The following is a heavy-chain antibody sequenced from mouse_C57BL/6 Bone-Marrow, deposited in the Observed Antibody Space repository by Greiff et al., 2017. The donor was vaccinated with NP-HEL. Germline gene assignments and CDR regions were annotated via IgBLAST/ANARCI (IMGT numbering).Heavy chain of an antibody. CDR2: IDPEDGDT. CDR3: TTPITTVVANAMDY. J-gene: IGHJ4*01. V-gene: IGHV14-1*01. CDR1: GFNIKDYY. Sequence: VQLKQSGAELVRPGASVKLSCTASGFNIKDYYMHWVKQRPEQGLEWIGRIDPEDGDTEYAPKFQGKATMTADTSSNTAYLQLSSLTSEDTAVYYCTTPITTVVANAMDYWGQGTSVTVSS. D-gene: IGHD1-1*01.